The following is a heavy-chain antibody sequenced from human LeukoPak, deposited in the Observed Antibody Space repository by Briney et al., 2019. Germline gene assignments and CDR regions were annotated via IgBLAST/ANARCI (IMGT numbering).Heavy chain of an antibody. Sequence: ASVKVSCKVSGYTLTELSMHWVRQAPGKGLEWMGGFDPEDGETIYAQKMQGRVTMTEDTSTDTAYMELSSLRSEDTAVYYCATRLGLRLGELSLYRYYFDYWGQGTLVTVSS. CDR2: FDPEDGET. V-gene: IGHV1-24*01. CDR3: ATRLGLRLGELSLYRYYFDY. CDR1: GYTLTELS. D-gene: IGHD3-16*02. J-gene: IGHJ4*02.